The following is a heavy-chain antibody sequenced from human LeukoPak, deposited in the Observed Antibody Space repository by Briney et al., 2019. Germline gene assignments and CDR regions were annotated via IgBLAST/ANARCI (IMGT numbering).Heavy chain of an antibody. CDR2: IYWDEDE. D-gene: IGHD3-9*01. J-gene: IGHJ4*02. Sequence: SGPTLVKPTQTLTLTCTFSGFSFSTSGVGVGWIRQPPGKALEWLTVIYWDEDERYRPSLKSRLTINKDTSKNQVVLTMTNMDPVDTATYDCARSPYYDILTGSRGTFDYWGRGILVTVSS. CDR1: GFSFSTSGVG. V-gene: IGHV2-5*02. CDR3: ARSPYYDILTGSRGTFDY.